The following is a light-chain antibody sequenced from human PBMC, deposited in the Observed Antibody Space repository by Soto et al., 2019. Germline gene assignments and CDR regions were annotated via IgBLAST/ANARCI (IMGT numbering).Light chain of an antibody. Sequence: EIVLTQSPGTLSLSPGERATLSCRASQSVSGSYLVWYQQKPGQAPRLLIYGASSRATGIPDRFSGSGSGTCFTLTISRLEPEDFAVYYCQQYGSSPLLTFGGGTKVEIK. CDR1: QSVSGSY. J-gene: IGKJ4*01. CDR2: GAS. V-gene: IGKV3-20*01. CDR3: QQYGSSPLLT.